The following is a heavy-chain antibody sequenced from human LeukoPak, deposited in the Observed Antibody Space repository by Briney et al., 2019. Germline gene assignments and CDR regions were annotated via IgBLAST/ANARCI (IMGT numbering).Heavy chain of an antibody. J-gene: IGHJ6*02. CDR1: GGSISSSSYY. CDR3: ARLAGYSSGWIMDV. V-gene: IGHV4-39*01. D-gene: IGHD6-19*01. Sequence: SETLSLTCTVSGGSISSSSYYWGWSRQPPGKGLEWIGSIYYSGSTYDNPSLKSRVTISVDTSKNQFSLRLSSVTAADTAVYYCARLAGYSSGWIMDVWGQGTTVTV. CDR2: IYYSGST.